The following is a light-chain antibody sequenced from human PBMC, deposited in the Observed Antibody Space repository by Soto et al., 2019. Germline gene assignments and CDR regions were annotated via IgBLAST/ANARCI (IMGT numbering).Light chain of an antibody. CDR1: QSVSSN. V-gene: IGKV3-15*01. CDR2: GAS. CDR3: QQYNNWPPIT. Sequence: EIAMAQSPATLCVSPGERATLSCRSSQSVSSNLAWYQQKPGQAPRLLIYGASTRATGIPARFSGSGSGTEFTLTISSLQSEDFAVYYCQQYNNWPPITFGQGTRLEIK. J-gene: IGKJ5*01.